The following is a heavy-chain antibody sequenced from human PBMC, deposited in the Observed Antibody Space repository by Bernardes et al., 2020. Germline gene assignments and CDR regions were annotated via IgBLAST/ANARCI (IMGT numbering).Heavy chain of an antibody. CDR2: ISSSSSYI. V-gene: IGHV3-21*01. Sequence: GGSLRLSCAASGFTFSSYSMNWVRQAPGKGLEWVSSISSSSSYIYYADSVKGRFTISRDNAKNSLYLQMNSLRAEDTAVYYCARLGCGGDCYSPGNTMTNAFDIWGQGTMVTVSS. D-gene: IGHD2-21*01. CDR3: ARLGCGGDCYSPGNTMTNAFDI. CDR1: GFTFSSYS. J-gene: IGHJ3*02.